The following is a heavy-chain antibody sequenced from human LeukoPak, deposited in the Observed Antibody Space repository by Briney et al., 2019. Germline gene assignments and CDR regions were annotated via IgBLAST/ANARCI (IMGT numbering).Heavy chain of an antibody. CDR2: IYTSGST. D-gene: IGHD6-13*01. V-gene: IGHV4-4*07. J-gene: IGHJ5*02. CDR1: GGSISSYY. CDR3: AREFPPIAAVYNWFDP. Sequence: SETLSLTRTVSGGSISSYYRSWIRQPAGKGLEWIGRIYTSGSTNYNPSLKSRVTMSVDTSKNQFSLKLSSVTAADTAVYYCAREFPPIAAVYNWFDPWGQGTLVTVSS.